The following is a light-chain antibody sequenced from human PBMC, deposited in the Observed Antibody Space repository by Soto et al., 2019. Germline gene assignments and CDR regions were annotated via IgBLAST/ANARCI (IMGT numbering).Light chain of an antibody. V-gene: IGLV1-51*01. J-gene: IGLJ1*01. CDR2: DNN. Sequence: QSVLTQPPSVSAAPGQKVTISCSGSSSNIGNNYVSWYQQLPGTAPKLLIYDNNKRPSGIPDRFSGSKSGTSATLGITGLQSGDEADYYCGTGNSTLSAGPFVFGTGPKLTVL. CDR1: SSNIGNNY. CDR3: GTGNSTLSAGPFV.